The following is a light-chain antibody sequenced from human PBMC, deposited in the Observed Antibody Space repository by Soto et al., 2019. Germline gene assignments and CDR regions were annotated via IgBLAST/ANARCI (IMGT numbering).Light chain of an antibody. CDR3: EQYGSTPLT. CDR1: QSVANNY. CDR2: DAS. J-gene: IGKJ4*01. Sequence: EIVLTQSPGTLSLSPGERATLSCRASQSVANNYLAWYQQKPGQAPRFLMYDASSRATGIPDRFSGSGSGTDFTLTISRLEPEDFAVYYCEQYGSTPLTFGGGTKVDIK. V-gene: IGKV3-20*01.